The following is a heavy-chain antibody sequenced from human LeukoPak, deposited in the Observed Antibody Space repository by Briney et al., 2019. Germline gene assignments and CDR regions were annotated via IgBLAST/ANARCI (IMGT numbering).Heavy chain of an antibody. D-gene: IGHD6-19*01. CDR2: IYHSGST. Sequence: SETLSLTCAVSGYSISSDYCWGWIRQPPGKGLEWIGSIYHSGSTYCNPSLKSRVTISVDTSKNQFSLKLSSVTAADTAVYYCARWGGWYSNWFDPWGQGTLVTVSS. CDR3: ARWGGWYSNWFDP. CDR1: GYSISSDYC. J-gene: IGHJ5*02. V-gene: IGHV4-38-2*01.